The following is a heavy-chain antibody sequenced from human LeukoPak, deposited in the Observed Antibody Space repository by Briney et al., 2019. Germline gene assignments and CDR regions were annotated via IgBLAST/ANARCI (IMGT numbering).Heavy chain of an antibody. CDR3: ARSVDCRGDGCYPNWFDS. Sequence: GESLKISCKASGYRFTDHWIGWVRQMPGKGLECMGIIYPGDSDTRYSPSFQGQVTISADKSITTAYLQWDSLKASDTAMYYCARSVDCRGDGCYPNWFDSWGQGTLVTVSS. CDR1: GYRFTDHW. CDR2: IYPGDSDT. J-gene: IGHJ5*01. D-gene: IGHD2-21*01. V-gene: IGHV5-51*01.